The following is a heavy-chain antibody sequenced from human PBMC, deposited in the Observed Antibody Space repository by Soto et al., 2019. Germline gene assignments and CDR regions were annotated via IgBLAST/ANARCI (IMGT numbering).Heavy chain of an antibody. CDR2: INPNSGGT. V-gene: IGHV1-2*02. Sequence: ASVKVSCKASGYAFSGYYMYWVRQAPGQGLEWMVWINPNSGGTTYGQKFQGRVTMTRDTSISTAYMELSRLRYDDTAVYYCARDGEWLRRNYYDLNGRDVWG. CDR1: GYAFSGYY. J-gene: IGHJ6*02. CDR3: ARDGEWLRRNYYDLNGRDV. D-gene: IGHD5-12*01.